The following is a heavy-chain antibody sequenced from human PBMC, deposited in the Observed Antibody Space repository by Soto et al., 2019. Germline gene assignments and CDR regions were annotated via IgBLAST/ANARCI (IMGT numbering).Heavy chain of an antibody. CDR1: GFSLSTTGVA. CDR2: IYWDDDK. CDR3: AHRVDYRGSWNTGYFDY. J-gene: IGHJ4*02. V-gene: IGHV2-5*02. D-gene: IGHD2-15*01. Sequence: QITLKESGPTLVKPTQTLTLTCSFSGFSLSTTGVAVGWIRQPPGKALECLVLIYWDDDKRYRPSLKSRLTITRDTSKNPVVLTMPDMDPVDTATYYCAHRVDYRGSWNTGYFDYWGQGTLVTVSS.